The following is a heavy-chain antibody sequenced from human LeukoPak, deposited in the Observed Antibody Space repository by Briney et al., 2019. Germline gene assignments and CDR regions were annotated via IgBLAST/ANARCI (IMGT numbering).Heavy chain of an antibody. CDR3: ARAAILTGYYAVYNWFDL. J-gene: IGHJ5*02. CDR2: MNPNRGNT. V-gene: IGHV1-8*01. CDR1: GYTFTNYD. Sequence: ASVRVSCTASGYTFTNYDINWVRQAPGEGGERVGWMNPNRGNTAYAQKFQRRVTMPRNTSIRTAYMELSSLRSEDTAVYYCARAAILTGYYAVYNWFDLWGQGTLVTVSS. D-gene: IGHD3-9*01.